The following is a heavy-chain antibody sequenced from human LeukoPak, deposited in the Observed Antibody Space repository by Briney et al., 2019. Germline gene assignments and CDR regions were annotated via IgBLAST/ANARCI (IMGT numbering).Heavy chain of an antibody. CDR3: ARDRGGNEGGGFYFDH. D-gene: IGHD3-16*01. CDR1: GGSISNFY. J-gene: IGHJ4*02. CDR2: IFTGGST. V-gene: IGHV4-59*01. Sequence: PSETLSLTCTVSGGSISNFYWSWIRQPPGKGLEWIGYIFTGGSTNYNASLKSRVTISIDTSKNQYSLKLSSVTAADTAVYYCARDRGGNEGGGFYFDHWGQGTLVTVSS.